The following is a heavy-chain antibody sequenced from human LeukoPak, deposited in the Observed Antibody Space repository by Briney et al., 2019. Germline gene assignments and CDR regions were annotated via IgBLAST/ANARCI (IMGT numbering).Heavy chain of an antibody. V-gene: IGHV3-9*01. CDR3: AKDPYGGNSGRPYYFDY. J-gene: IGHJ4*02. CDR2: ISWNSGSI. D-gene: IGHD4-23*01. CDR1: GFTFDDYA. Sequence: GGSLRLSCAASGFTFDDYAMHWVRHAPGKGLEWVSGISWNSGSIGYADSVKGRFTISRDNAKNSLYLQMNSLRAEDTALYYCAKDPYGGNSGRPYYFDYWGQGTLVTVSS.